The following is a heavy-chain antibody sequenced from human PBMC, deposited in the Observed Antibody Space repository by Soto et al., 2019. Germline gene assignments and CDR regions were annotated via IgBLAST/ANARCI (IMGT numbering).Heavy chain of an antibody. CDR1: GASVSTVAYY. D-gene: IGHD5-18*01. CDR3: VRALRHTAMVYPWFDP. J-gene: IGHJ5*02. Sequence: PSETLSLTCTVSGASVSTVAYYWGWVRQRPGRGLEWIGYVYESGYTYYNMSLKSRLTISLDRSNNQFSLGLTSVTAADTAVYYCVRALRHTAMVYPWFDPRGQGTLVPAAS. CDR2: VYESGYT. V-gene: IGHV4-31*03.